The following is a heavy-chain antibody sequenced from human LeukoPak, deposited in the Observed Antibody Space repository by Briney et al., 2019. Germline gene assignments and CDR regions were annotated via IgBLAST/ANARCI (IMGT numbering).Heavy chain of an antibody. J-gene: IGHJ6*03. Sequence: GGSLRLSCAASGFTFSGYWMSWVRQAPGKGLEWVANIEEDGSEKYYVDSVKGRFTISRDNAKNSLYLQMNSLRAEDTAVYYCAREEWELLRYYYYYMDVWGKGTTVTVSS. CDR3: AREEWELLRYYYYYMDV. CDR1: GFTFSGYW. V-gene: IGHV3-7*01. CDR2: IEEDGSEK. D-gene: IGHD1-26*01.